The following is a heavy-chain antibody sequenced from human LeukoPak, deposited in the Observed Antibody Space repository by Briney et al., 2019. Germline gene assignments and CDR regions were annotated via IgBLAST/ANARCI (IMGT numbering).Heavy chain of an antibody. V-gene: IGHV3-66*01. CDR2: IYSGGST. Sequence: GSLRLSCAASGFTVSSNYMSWVRQAPGKGLEWLSVIYSGGSTYYADSVKGRFTISRDNSKNTLYLQMNSLKAEDTAVYYCASTFYGDSPPYWGQGTLVTVSS. J-gene: IGHJ4*02. CDR1: GFTVSSNY. CDR3: ASTFYGDSPPY. D-gene: IGHD4-17*01.